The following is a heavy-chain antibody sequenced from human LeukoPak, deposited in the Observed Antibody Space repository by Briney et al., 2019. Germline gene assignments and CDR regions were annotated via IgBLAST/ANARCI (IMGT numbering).Heavy chain of an antibody. Sequence: SQTLSLTGTVSGGSISSSSYYWGWIRQPPGKGLEWIGSIYYSGSTYYNPSLKSRVTISVDTSKNQFSLKLSSVTAADTAVYYCAIDRRDYDFWSGSKMDYWGQGTLVTVSS. CDR2: IYYSGST. CDR1: GGSISSSSYY. D-gene: IGHD3-3*01. V-gene: IGHV4-39*01. CDR3: AIDRRDYDFWSGSKMDY. J-gene: IGHJ4*02.